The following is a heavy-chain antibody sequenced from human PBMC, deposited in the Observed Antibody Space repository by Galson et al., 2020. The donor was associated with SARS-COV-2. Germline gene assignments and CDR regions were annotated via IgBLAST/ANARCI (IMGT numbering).Heavy chain of an antibody. Sequence: EGSLRLSCAASGFTFSSYWMSWVRQAPGKGLEWVANIKQDGSEKYYVDSVKGRFTISRDNAKNSLYLQMNSLRAEDTAVYYCARDCIAVPNGHYYYGMDVWGQGTTVTVSS. V-gene: IGHV3-7*01. CDR2: IKQDGSEK. J-gene: IGHJ6*02. CDR3: ARDCIAVPNGHYYYGMDV. D-gene: IGHD6-19*01. CDR1: GFTFSSYW.